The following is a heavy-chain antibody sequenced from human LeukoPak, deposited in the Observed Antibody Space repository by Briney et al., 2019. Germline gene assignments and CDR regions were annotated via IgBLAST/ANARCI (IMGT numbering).Heavy chain of an antibody. Sequence: PGGSLRLSCAASGFTFSSYGMHWVRQAPGKGLEWVAVIWYDGSNKYYADSVKGRFTISRDNSKNTLYLQMNSLRAGDTAVYYCARASGPDFWSGYYLDYWGQGTLVTVSS. CDR3: ARASGPDFWSGYYLDY. CDR1: GFTFSSYG. D-gene: IGHD3-3*01. V-gene: IGHV3-33*01. J-gene: IGHJ4*02. CDR2: IWYDGSNK.